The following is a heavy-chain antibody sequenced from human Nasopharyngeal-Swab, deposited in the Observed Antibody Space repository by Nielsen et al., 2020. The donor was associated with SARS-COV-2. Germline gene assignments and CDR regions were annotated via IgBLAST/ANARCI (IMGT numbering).Heavy chain of an antibody. CDR1: GFTFSSYS. CDR2: ISSTSVYI. V-gene: IGHV3-21*01. J-gene: IGHJ4*02. CDR3: ARGATGTTPPFDY. D-gene: IGHD1-1*01. Sequence: GGSLRLSCAASGFTFSSYSMNWVRQAPGKGLDWVSSISSTSVYIYYADSVKGRFTISRDNAKNSLYLQMNSLRAEDTAVYFCARGATGTTPPFDYWGQGTLVTVSP.